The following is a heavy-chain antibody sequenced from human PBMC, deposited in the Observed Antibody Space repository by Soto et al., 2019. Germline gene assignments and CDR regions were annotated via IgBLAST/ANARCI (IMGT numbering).Heavy chain of an antibody. J-gene: IGHJ3*02. CDR2: IIPIFGTA. V-gene: IGHV1-69*01. D-gene: IGHD1-26*01. CDR3: ARLRHDRGSYLGLNGAFDI. CDR1: GGTFSSYA. Sequence: QVQLVQSGAEVKKPGSSVKVSCKASGGTFSSYAISWVRQAPGQGLEWMGGIIPIFGTANYAQKFQGRFTITADESTRTAYMELSSLISEDTAVYYCARLRHDRGSYLGLNGAFDIWGQGTMVTVSS.